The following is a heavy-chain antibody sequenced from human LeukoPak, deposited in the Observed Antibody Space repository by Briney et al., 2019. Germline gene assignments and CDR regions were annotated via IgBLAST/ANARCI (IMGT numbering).Heavy chain of an antibody. CDR1: GGPISSSSYY. J-gene: IGHJ4*02. CDR3: AREGGHEDDYFDY. CDR2: IYYSGST. V-gene: IGHV4-39*07. Sequence: PSETLSLTCTVSGGPISSSSYYWGWIRQPPGKGLEWIGSIYYSGSTYYNPSLKSRVTISVDTSKNQFSLKLSSVTAADTAVYYCAREGGHEDDYFDYWGQGTLVTVSS.